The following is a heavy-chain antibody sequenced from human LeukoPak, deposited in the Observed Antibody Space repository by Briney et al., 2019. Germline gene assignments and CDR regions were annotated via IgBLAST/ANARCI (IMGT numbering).Heavy chain of an antibody. CDR1: GFTFSSYA. V-gene: IGHV3-30-3*01. Sequence: GGSLRHSCAASGFTFSSYAMHWVRQAPGKGLEWVAVISYDGSNKYYADSVKGRFTISRDNSKNTLYLQMNSLRAEDTAVYYCARTYYYGSGSYYPFDYWGQGTRVTVSS. J-gene: IGHJ4*02. D-gene: IGHD3-10*01. CDR3: ARTYYYGSGSYYPFDY. CDR2: ISYDGSNK.